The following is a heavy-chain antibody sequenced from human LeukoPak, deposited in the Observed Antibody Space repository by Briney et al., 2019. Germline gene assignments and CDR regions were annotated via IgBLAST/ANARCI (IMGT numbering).Heavy chain of an antibody. CDR2: ISAYNGNT. D-gene: IGHD1-26*01. CDR1: GYTFTSYG. Sequence: GASVKVSCKASGYTFTSYGISWVRQAPGQGLEWMGWISAYNGNTNYAQKLQGRVTMTTDTSTSTAYMELRSLRSDDTAVYYCARDKWAVAGILGYSGSYRDRYIDYWGQGTLVTVSS. J-gene: IGHJ4*02. CDR3: ARDKWAVAGILGYSGSYRDRYIDY. V-gene: IGHV1-18*01.